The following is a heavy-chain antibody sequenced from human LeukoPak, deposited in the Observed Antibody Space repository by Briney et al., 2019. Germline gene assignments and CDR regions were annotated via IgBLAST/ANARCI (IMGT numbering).Heavy chain of an antibody. CDR3: ARSYGDYLTDSYWYFDL. V-gene: IGHV4-31*03. Sequence: SETLSLTCTVSGGSISSGGYYWSWIRQHPGKGLEWIVYIYYSGSTYYNPSLKSRVTISVDTSKNQFSLKLSPVTAADTAVYYCARSYGDYLTDSYWYFDLWGRGTLVTVSS. J-gene: IGHJ2*01. CDR2: IYYSGST. D-gene: IGHD4-17*01. CDR1: GGSISSGGYY.